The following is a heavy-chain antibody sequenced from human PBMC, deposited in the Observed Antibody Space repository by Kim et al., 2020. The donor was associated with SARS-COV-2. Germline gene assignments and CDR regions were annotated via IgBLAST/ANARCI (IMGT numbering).Heavy chain of an antibody. CDR1: GFTFSSYS. Sequence: GGSLRLSCAASGFTFSSYSMNWVRQAPGKGLEWVSSISSSSSYIYYADSVKGRFTISRDNAKNSLYLQMNSLRAEDTAVYYCARGKDYGDYCLDYWGQGTLVTVSS. CDR2: ISSSSSYI. D-gene: IGHD4-17*01. V-gene: IGHV3-21*01. CDR3: ARGKDYGDYCLDY. J-gene: IGHJ4*02.